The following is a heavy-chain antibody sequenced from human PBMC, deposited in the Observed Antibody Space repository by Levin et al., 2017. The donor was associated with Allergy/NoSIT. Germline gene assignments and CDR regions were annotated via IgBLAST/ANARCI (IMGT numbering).Heavy chain of an antibody. D-gene: IGHD6-6*01. CDR1: GFTFSSYG. Sequence: GGSLRLSCAASGFTFSSYGMHWVRQAPGKGLEWVAVISYDGSNKYYADSVKGRFTISRDNSKNTLYLQMNSLRAEDTAVYYCAKPHRADSSSPSDYWGQGTLVTVSS. V-gene: IGHV3-30*18. J-gene: IGHJ4*02. CDR2: ISYDGSNK. CDR3: AKPHRADSSSPSDY.